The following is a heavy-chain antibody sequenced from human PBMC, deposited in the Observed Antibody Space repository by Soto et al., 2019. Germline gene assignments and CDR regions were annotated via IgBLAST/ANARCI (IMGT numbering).Heavy chain of an antibody. CDR2: IYYSGST. J-gene: IGHJ5*02. V-gene: IGHV4-59*01. D-gene: IGHD3-10*01. Sequence: PSETLSLTCTVSGGSISSYYWSWIRQPPGKGLEWIGYIYYSGSTNYNPSLKSRVTISVDTSRNQFFLQLNSVTAADTAVYYCARESAGSGKNNWFDPWGQGTLVTVSS. CDR1: GGSISSYY. CDR3: ARESAGSGKNNWFDP.